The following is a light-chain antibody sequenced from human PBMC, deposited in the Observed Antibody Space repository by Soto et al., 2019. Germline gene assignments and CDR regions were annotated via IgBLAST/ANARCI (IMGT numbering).Light chain of an antibody. V-gene: IGKV1-5*01. CDR1: QSISSW. CDR3: QQYNSYSRT. CDR2: DAS. Sequence: DIQMTQSPSTLSASVGDRVTITCRASQSISSWLAWYQQKPGKAPKLLICDASSLESGVPSRFSGSGSGTEFTLTISSLQPDDFATYYCQQYNSYSRTFGQGTKV. J-gene: IGKJ1*01.